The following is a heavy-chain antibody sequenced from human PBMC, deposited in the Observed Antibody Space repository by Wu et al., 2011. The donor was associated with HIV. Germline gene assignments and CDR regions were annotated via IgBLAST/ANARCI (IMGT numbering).Heavy chain of an antibody. Sequence: CKASGYILRSYGITWVRQAPGQGLEWMGWISAYNGDTKYAXKLQGRVTMTTDTSTSTAYMELRSLRSDDTAFYYCARDSYYYDSSGGPGGYWGQGTLVTVPS. J-gene: IGHJ4*02. D-gene: IGHD3-22*01. CDR2: ISAYNGDT. V-gene: IGHV1-18*01. CDR1: GYILRSYG. CDR3: ARDSYYYDSSGGPGGY.